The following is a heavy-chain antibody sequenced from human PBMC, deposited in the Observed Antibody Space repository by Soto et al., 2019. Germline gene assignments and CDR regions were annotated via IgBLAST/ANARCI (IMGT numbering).Heavy chain of an antibody. CDR1: GGSISSSNW. V-gene: IGHV4-4*02. CDR3: ASPDIVGATMVMDV. Sequence: SETLSLTCAGSGGSISSSNWWSWVRQPPGKGLEWIGEIYHSGSTNYNPSLKSRVTISVDKSKNQFSLKLSSVTAEDTAVYYCASPDIVGATMVMDVWGQGTTVTVSS. CDR2: IYHSGST. D-gene: IGHD1-26*01. J-gene: IGHJ6*02.